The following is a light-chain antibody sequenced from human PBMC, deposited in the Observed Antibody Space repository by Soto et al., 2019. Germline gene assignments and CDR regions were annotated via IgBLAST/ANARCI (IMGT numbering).Light chain of an antibody. CDR3: QQYYSTPRGT. V-gene: IGKV4-1*01. CDR1: QSVLYSSNNKNY. CDR2: WAS. J-gene: IGKJ1*01. Sequence: DIVMTQSPDSLAVSLGERATINCKSSQSVLYSSNNKNYLAWYQQKPGQPPKLLIYWASTRESGVPDRFSGSGSGTDFTLTISSLQAEDVAVYYCQQYYSTPRGTFGQGTQVEIK.